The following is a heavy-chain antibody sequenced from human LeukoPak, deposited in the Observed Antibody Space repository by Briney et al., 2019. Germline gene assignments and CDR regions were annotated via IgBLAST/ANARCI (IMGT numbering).Heavy chain of an antibody. CDR1: GFTFSSYA. CDR3: AKYVGEVTIFGVVIPPHSASDY. Sequence: GGSLRLSCAASGFTFSSYAMSWVRQAPGKGLEWVSAISGSGGSTYYADSVKGRFTISRDNSKNTLYLQMNSLRAEDTAVYYCAKYVGEVTIFGVVIPPHSASDYWGRGTLVTVSS. J-gene: IGHJ4*02. D-gene: IGHD3-3*01. V-gene: IGHV3-23*01. CDR2: ISGSGGST.